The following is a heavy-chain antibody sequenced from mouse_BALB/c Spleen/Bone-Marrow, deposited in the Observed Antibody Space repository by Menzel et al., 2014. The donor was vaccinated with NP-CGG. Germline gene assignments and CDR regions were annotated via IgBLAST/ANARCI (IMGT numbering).Heavy chain of an antibody. V-gene: IGHV1-9*01. CDR1: GYTFSSYW. J-gene: IGHJ1*01. Sequence: QVQLQQSGAELMKPGASVKISCKATGYTFSSYWIEWVKQRPGQGLEWIGEILPGSGSTNYNEKFKGKATFTADTSSNPAYMQVSSLTSENSAVYYGARRGVNHVHLDVGGAGTTVPVSS. D-gene: IGHD2-2*01. CDR2: ILPGSGST. CDR3: ARRGVNHVHLDV.